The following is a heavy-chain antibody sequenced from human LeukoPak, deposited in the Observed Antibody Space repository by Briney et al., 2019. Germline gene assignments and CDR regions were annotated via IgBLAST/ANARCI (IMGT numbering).Heavy chain of an antibody. J-gene: IGHJ5*02. CDR3: ARDRLRLGYERTNWFDP. V-gene: IGHV1-2*02. CDR2: LNPNSGDT. D-gene: IGHD2-15*01. CDR1: GYTFTGHY. Sequence: ASVKVSCKASGYTFTGHYMHWVRQAPGQGLEWMGWLNPNSGDTNYAQKFQGRVTMTRDTSINTAYMELRSLRSDDTAVYSCARDRLRLGYERTNWFDPWGQGTLVTVSS.